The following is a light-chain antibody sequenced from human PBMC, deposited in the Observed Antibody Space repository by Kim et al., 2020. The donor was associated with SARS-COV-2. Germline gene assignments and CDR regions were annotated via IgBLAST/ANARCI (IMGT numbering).Light chain of an antibody. CDR3: CSYAGSSTSVV. CDR2: EVS. CDR1: SSDVGSYNL. Sequence: SLTISGTGTSSDVGSYNLFSWYQQHPGKAPKLMIYEVSKRPSGVSNRFSGSKSGNTASLTISGLQAEDEADYYCCSYAGSSTSVVFGGGTQLTVL. J-gene: IGLJ2*01. V-gene: IGLV2-23*02.